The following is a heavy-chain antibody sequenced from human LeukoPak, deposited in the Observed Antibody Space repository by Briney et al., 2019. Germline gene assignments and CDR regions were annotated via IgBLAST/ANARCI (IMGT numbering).Heavy chain of an antibody. J-gene: IGHJ6*02. CDR2: ISYDGSNK. CDR1: XFTFSSYA. Sequence: SXRLXXXXSXFTFSSYAMHWVRQXPGXGLEWVAVISYDGSNKYYADSVKGRFTISRDNSKNPLYLQTNSLRAEDTAVYYCARRIAAAGTDYGMDVWGQGATVTVSS. CDR3: ARRIAAAGTDYGMDV. V-gene: IGHV3-30-3*01. D-gene: IGHD6-13*01.